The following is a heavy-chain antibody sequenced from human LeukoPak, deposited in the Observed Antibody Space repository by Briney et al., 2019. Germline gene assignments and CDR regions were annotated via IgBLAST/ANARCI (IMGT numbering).Heavy chain of an antibody. CDR2: ISACGGTT. CDR1: GFTFSNSA. V-gene: IGHV3-23*01. CDR3: AKDS. J-gene: IGHJ5*02. Sequence: GGSLRLSCAASGFTFSNSAMSWVRQAPGKGLEWVSAISACGGTTYYADSVKGRFTISRDNSKNTLYLQMNSLRVEDTAVYYCAKDSWGQGTLVTVSS.